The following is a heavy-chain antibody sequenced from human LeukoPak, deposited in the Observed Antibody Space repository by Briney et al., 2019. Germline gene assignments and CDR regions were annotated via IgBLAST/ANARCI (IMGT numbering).Heavy chain of an antibody. CDR1: GFTFSSYW. V-gene: IGHV3-74*01. CDR3: VRGAPFDN. Sequence: GGSLRLSCAVSGFTFSSYWMHWVRQAPGKGLVWVSRINSDGTSIGYADSVKGRFTISRDNANNMLYLRMNSLRVDDTAVYYCVRGAPFDNWGQGTLVTVSS. CDR2: INSDGTSI. D-gene: IGHD4/OR15-4a*01. J-gene: IGHJ4*02.